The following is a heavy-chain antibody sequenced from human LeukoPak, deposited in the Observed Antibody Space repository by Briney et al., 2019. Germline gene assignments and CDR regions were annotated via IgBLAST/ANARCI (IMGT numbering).Heavy chain of an antibody. J-gene: IGHJ5*02. CDR3: ARDRKVSGPAGGLDP. CDR1: GGSISSYY. Sequence: KSSETLSLTCTVSGGSISSYYWSWIRQPPGKGLEWIGYIYYSGSTNYNPSLKSRVTISVDTSKNQFSLKLSSVTAADTAVYYCARDRKVSGPAGGLDPWGQGTLVTVSS. D-gene: IGHD6-19*01. CDR2: IYYSGST. V-gene: IGHV4-59*01.